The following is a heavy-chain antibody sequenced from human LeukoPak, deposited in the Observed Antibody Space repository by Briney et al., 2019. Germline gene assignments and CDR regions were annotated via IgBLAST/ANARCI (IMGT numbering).Heavy chain of an antibody. V-gene: IGHV3-72*01. J-gene: IGHJ4*02. Sequence: PGGSLRLSCAASGFTFSDSFMSWVRQAPGKGLKWVGRSRNKADSYTAEYAASVEGRFTISRDESKNSLYLQISSLETEDAAVYYCATSSWYRLAYWGQGSLVTVSS. CDR2: SRNKADSYTA. D-gene: IGHD6-13*01. CDR1: GFTFSDSF. CDR3: ATSSWYRLAY.